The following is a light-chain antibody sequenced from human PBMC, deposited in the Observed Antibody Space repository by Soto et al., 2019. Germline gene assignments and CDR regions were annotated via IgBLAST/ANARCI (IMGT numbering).Light chain of an antibody. CDR2: DVS. V-gene: IGLV2-14*03. CDR1: SSDVGGYNY. J-gene: IGLJ1*01. Sequence: QSALTQPASVSGSPGQSITISCTGTSSDVGGYNYVSWYQHHPGKAPELIIYDVSNRPSGVSIRFSGSKSDNTASLTISGLRPEDEADYHCSSYTTSNTRQIVFGTGTKVTVL. CDR3: SSYTTSNTRQIV.